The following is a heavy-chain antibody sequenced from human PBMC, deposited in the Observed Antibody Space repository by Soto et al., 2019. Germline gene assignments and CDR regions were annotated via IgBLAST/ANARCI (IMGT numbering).Heavy chain of an antibody. CDR1: GGSISSGGYY. CDR3: ARGGLGYCSGGSCYSAELSRYYYGMDV. V-gene: IGHV4-31*03. D-gene: IGHD2-15*01. J-gene: IGHJ6*02. Sequence: SETLSLTCTVSGGSISSGGYYWSWIRQHPGKGLEWIGYIYYSGSTYYNPSLKSRVTISVDTSKNQFSLKLSSVTAADTAVYYCARGGLGYCSGGSCYSAELSRYYYGMDVWGQGTTVTVS. CDR2: IYYSGST.